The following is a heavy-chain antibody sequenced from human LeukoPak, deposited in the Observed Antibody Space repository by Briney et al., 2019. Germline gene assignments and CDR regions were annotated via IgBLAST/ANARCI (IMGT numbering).Heavy chain of an antibody. V-gene: IGHV4-59*01. CDR2: IHYSGST. J-gene: IGHJ6*03. CDR1: GGSITSYY. CDR3: ARTTEGGYTYGYFYYYYMDV. D-gene: IGHD5-18*01. Sequence: SETLSLTCTVSGGSITSYYWSWIRQPPGKGLEWIGYIHYSGSTNYNPSLKSRVTISVDTSKNQFSLKLSSVTAADTAVYYCARTTEGGYTYGYFYYYYMDVSGKGTTVTISS.